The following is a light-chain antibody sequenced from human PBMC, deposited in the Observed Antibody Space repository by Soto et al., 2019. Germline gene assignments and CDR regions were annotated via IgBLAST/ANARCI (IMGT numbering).Light chain of an antibody. CDR2: EVS. V-gene: IGLV2-14*01. CDR3: SPYTSIRGV. Sequence: QSALTQPASVSGSPGQSITISCTGTSSDVGGYNYVSWYQQHPGKAPKLMIYEVSNRPSGVSNRFSGSKSGNTASLTISGLQAEDEADYYCSPYTSIRGVFGTGTKVTVL. J-gene: IGLJ1*01. CDR1: SSDVGGYNY.